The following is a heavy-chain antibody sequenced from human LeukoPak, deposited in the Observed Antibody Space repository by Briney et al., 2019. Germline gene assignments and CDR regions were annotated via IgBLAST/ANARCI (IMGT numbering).Heavy chain of an antibody. V-gene: IGHV4-30-4*01. Sequence: SETLSLTCTVSGGSISNGDYYWSWIRQPPGKGLEWIGYIYYSGSTYYNPSLKSRVTISVDTSKNQFSLKLSSVTAADTAVYYCARTSYCSGGSCPLLYWGQGILVTVSS. CDR2: IYYSGST. D-gene: IGHD2-15*01. CDR1: GGSISNGDYY. CDR3: ARTSYCSGGSCPLLY. J-gene: IGHJ4*02.